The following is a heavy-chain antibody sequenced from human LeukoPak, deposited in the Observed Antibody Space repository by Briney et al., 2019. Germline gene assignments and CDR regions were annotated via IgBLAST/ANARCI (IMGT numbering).Heavy chain of an antibody. V-gene: IGHV4-34*01. CDR3: ARLNSSGYYCVDY. J-gene: IGHJ4*02. Sequence: SETLSLTCAVYGGSFSGYYWSWIRQPPGKGLEWIGEINHSGSTNYNPSLKSRVTISVDTSKNQFSLKLSSVTAADTAVYYCARLNSSGYYCVDYWGQGTLVTVSS. CDR2: INHSGST. CDR1: GGSFSGYY. D-gene: IGHD3-22*01.